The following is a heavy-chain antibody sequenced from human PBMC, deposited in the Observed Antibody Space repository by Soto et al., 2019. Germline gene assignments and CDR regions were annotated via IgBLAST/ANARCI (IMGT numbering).Heavy chain of an antibody. Sequence: EMQLVESGGGLVQPGGSLRLSCAGSGLTFRNDWLSWVRQAPGKGLEWVANINQDGSERYYVDSVRGRFTISRDNVENSLYLQLISLSPEDAAVYYCAVYGYGVSAAAYWGQGTLVTVSS. CDR2: INQDGSER. CDR3: AVYGYGVSAAAY. CDR1: GLTFRNDW. J-gene: IGHJ4*02. V-gene: IGHV3-7*03. D-gene: IGHD4-17*01.